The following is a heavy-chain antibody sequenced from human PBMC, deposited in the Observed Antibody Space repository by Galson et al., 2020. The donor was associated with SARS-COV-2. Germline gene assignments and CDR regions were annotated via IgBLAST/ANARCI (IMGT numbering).Heavy chain of an antibody. D-gene: IGHD3-16*01. CDR3: ARGRQGVVPAPVLGLGPFYSYYYMDV. CDR2: IKSGGDT. J-gene: IGHJ6*03. V-gene: IGHV4-34*01. Sequence: SQTLSLTCAVYGGSFSGYSWTWVRQAPGTGLEWIGEIKSGGDTNYSPSLSSRVTLSVDTSKNQFSLRLTSVSAADTALYFCARGRQGVVPAPVLGLGPFYSYYYMDVWAKGTTVTVSS. CDR1: GGSFSGYS.